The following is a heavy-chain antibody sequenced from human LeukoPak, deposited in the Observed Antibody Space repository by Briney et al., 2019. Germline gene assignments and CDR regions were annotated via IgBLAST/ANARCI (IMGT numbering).Heavy chain of an antibody. J-gene: IGHJ5*01. V-gene: IGHV3-48*03. CDR3: ARDGSAWFDY. D-gene: IGHD6-19*01. CDR1: GFTFSSYA. Sequence: QPGGSLRLSCAASGFTFSSYAMNWVRQAPGKGLEWVSYIASSGSTIFYADSVKGRFTISRDNAKNSLFLQMNSLRAEDTAVYYCARDGSAWFDYWGQGALVSVSS. CDR2: IASSGSTI.